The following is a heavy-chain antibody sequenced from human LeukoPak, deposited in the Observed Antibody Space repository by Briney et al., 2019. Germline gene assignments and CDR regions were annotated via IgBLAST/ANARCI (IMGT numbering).Heavy chain of an antibody. V-gene: IGHV3-30*18. CDR3: ANGEPIVGATPGAFDI. Sequence: GRSLRLSCAASGLTFSSYGMHWVRQAPGKGLEWVAVISYDGSNKYYADSVKGRFTISRDNSKNTLYLQMNSLRAEDTAVYYCANGEPIVGATPGAFDIWGQGTMVTVSS. J-gene: IGHJ3*02. CDR2: ISYDGSNK. D-gene: IGHD1-26*01. CDR1: GLTFSSYG.